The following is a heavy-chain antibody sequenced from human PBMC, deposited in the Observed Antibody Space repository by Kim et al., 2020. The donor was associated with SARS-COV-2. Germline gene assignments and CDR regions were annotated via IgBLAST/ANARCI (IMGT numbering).Heavy chain of an antibody. V-gene: IGHV3-30*04. CDR1: GFTFSSYA. CDR3: ARDLLRYFEPYYYYGMDV. Sequence: GGSLRLSCAASGFTFSSYAMHWVRQAPGKGLEWVAVISYDGSNKYYADSVKGRFTISRDNSKNTLYLQMNSLRAEDTAVYYCARDLLRYFEPYYYYGMDVWGQGTTVTVSS. J-gene: IGHJ6*02. D-gene: IGHD3-9*01. CDR2: ISYDGSNK.